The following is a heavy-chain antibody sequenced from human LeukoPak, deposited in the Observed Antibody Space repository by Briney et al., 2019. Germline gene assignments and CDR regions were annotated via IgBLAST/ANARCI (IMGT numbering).Heavy chain of an antibody. V-gene: IGHV1-8*01. J-gene: IGHJ4*02. CDR1: GYTFTSYD. D-gene: IGHD5-24*01. CDR3: ARVWEMATITPFDY. Sequence: GASVKVSCKASGYTFTSYDINWVRQATGQGLEWMGWMNPNSGNTGYAQKFQGRVTMTRDTSISTAYMELSRLRSDDTAVYYCARVWEMATITPFDYWGQGTLVTVSS. CDR2: MNPNSGNT.